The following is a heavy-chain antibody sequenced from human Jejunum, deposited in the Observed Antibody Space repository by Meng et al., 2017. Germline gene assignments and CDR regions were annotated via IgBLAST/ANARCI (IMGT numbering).Heavy chain of an antibody. CDR3: ARDTSHNESSWWFDP. D-gene: IGHD6-6*01. Sequence: ASVKVSCKASGYTFTSHWMDWVRQAPGQGLEWIAVINAADGRTSYAQKLQDRITVTRDTSTSTVYMELRSLRSDDTAVYYCARDTSHNESSWWFDPWGQGSLVTVSS. CDR1: GYTFTSHW. CDR2: INAADGRT. J-gene: IGHJ5*02. V-gene: IGHV1-46*01.